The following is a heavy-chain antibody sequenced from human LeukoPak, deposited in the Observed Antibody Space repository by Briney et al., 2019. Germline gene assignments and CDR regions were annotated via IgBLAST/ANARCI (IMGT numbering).Heavy chain of an antibody. D-gene: IGHD6-19*01. V-gene: IGHV1-69*06. Sequence: SVKVSCKASGGTFSSYAISWVRQAPGQGLEWMGGIIPIFGTANYAQKFQGRVTITADKSTSTAYMELSSLRSEDTAVYYCARSGAVAGALHLEYWGQGTLVTVSS. J-gene: IGHJ4*02. CDR1: GGTFSSYA. CDR2: IIPIFGTA. CDR3: ARSGAVAGALHLEY.